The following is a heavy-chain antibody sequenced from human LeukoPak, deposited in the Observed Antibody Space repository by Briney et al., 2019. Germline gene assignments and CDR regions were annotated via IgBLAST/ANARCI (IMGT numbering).Heavy chain of an antibody. J-gene: IGHJ4*02. V-gene: IGHV3-23*01. Sequence: PGGSLRLSCAASGFTFSSYAMSWVRQAPGKGLEWVSAISGSGGSTYYADSVKGRFTISRDNSKNTLYLQMNSLRAEDTAVYYCAKDHIAAAGTERSGPRHYYFDYWGQGTLVTVSS. CDR2: ISGSGGST. CDR3: AKDHIAAAGTERSGPRHYYFDY. D-gene: IGHD6-13*01. CDR1: GFTFSSYA.